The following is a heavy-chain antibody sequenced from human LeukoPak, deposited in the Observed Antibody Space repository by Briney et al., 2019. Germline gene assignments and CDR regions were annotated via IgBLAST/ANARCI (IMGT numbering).Heavy chain of an antibody. J-gene: IGHJ6*02. D-gene: IGHD5-12*01. CDR3: ATGGWGYTNPIYGMDV. Sequence: PGGSLRLSCAASGFTFSAYTMHWVRQAPGKGLEWVAVISSDGSNKYYADSVKGRFTISRDNSKNSLYLQMNSLRAEDTAVYYCATGGWGYTNPIYGMDVWGQGTTVTVS. V-gene: IGHV3-30*14. CDR1: GFTFSAYT. CDR2: ISSDGSNK.